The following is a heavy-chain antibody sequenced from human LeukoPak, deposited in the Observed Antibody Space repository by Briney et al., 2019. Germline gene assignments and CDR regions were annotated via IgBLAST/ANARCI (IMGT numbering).Heavy chain of an antibody. J-gene: IGHJ4*02. D-gene: IGHD3-9*01. Sequence: GGSLRLSCAASGFTFSSYAMSWVRQAPGKGLEWVSAISGSGGSTYYADSVKGRFTISRDNSKNTLYLQMNSLRAEDTAAYYCAKDYYDILIGDPGGSFDNWGQGTLFSVSS. V-gene: IGHV3-23*01. CDR2: ISGSGGST. CDR3: AKDYYDILIGDPGGSFDN. CDR1: GFTFSSYA.